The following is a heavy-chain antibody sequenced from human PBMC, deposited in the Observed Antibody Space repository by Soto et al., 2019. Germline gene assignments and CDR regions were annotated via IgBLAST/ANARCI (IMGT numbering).Heavy chain of an antibody. D-gene: IGHD2-8*01. V-gene: IGHV3-23*01. CDR1: GFTFSSYA. Sequence: GSLRLSCAASGFTFSSYAMSWVRQAPGKGLEWVSAISGSGGSTYYADSVKGRFTISRDNSKNTLYLQMNSLRAEDTAVYYCAKDPYCTNGVCRPTWFDPWGQGTLVTVSS. CDR2: ISGSGGST. CDR3: AKDPYCTNGVCRPTWFDP. J-gene: IGHJ5*02.